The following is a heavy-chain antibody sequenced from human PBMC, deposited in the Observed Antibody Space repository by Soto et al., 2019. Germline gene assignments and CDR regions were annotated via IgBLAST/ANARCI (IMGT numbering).Heavy chain of an antibody. CDR2: IYWGDDK. Sequence: QITLNESGHTLVKPTQTLTLTCTFSGFPLTTSGVGVGWIRQPPGKALEWLALIYWGDDKRYSPSLKSRLTTTKETSRNQVVLTMTNMDPVDTATVFCAPRGGFGEVDAWGQGTLVTVSS. D-gene: IGHD3-10*01. CDR1: GFPLTTSGVG. V-gene: IGHV2-5*02. CDR3: APRGGFGEVDA. J-gene: IGHJ5*02.